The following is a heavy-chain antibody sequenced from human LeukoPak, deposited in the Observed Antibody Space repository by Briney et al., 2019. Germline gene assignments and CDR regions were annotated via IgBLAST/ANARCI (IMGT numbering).Heavy chain of an antibody. J-gene: IGHJ3*02. D-gene: IGHD1-1*01. CDR1: GGSFSSGSYS. V-gene: IGHV4-30-2*01. Sequence: SETLSLTCAVSGGSFSSGSYSWTWIRQPPGKGLEWIGYIYDSENTYYNPSLKSRVNISLDRPTNQFSLKLSSVTAADTAVYYCARGYNDAFDIWGQGTMVIVSS. CDR2: IYDSENT. CDR3: ARGYNDAFDI.